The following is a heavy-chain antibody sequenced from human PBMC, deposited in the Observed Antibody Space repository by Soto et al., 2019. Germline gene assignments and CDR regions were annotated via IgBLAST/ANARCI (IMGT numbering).Heavy chain of an antibody. Sequence: EVQLVESGGGLVQPGGSLRLSCAASGFTVSSNYMSWVRQAPGKGLEWVSVIYSGGSTYYADSVKGRFTISRDNSKNTLYRQMNSLRAEDTAVYYCARDPGGVWFGELMSEERRYGMDVWGQGTTVTVSS. CDR2: IYSGGST. CDR1: GFTVSSNY. J-gene: IGHJ6*02. CDR3: ARDPGGVWFGELMSEERRYGMDV. V-gene: IGHV3-66*01. D-gene: IGHD3-10*01.